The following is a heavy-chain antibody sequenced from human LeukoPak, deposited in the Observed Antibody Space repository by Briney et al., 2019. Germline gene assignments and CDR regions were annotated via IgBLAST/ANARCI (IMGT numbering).Heavy chain of an antibody. CDR1: GFTFSSYG. Sequence: GESLRLSCAASGFTFSSYGMHWVRQAPGKGLEWVAVISYDGSNKYYADSVKGRFTISRDNSKNTLYLQMNSLRAEDTAVYYCAKDKVGATTGGYYFDYWGQGTLVTVSS. D-gene: IGHD1-26*01. CDR2: ISYDGSNK. J-gene: IGHJ4*02. CDR3: AKDKVGATTGGYYFDY. V-gene: IGHV3-30*18.